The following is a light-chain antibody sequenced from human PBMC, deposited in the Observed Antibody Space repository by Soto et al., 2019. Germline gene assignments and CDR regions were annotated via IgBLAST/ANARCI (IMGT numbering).Light chain of an antibody. J-gene: IGLJ7*01. CDR2: GNS. V-gene: IGLV1-40*01. CDR1: SSNIGANYD. Sequence: QAVVTQPPSVSGAPGQRVTISCTGSSSNIGANYDVHWYQQLPGTAPKLLIYGNSNRPSGVPDRFSGSKSGTSASLAITGLQAEDEADYYCQSYDSSLSSMLFGGGTQLTVL. CDR3: QSYDSSLSSML.